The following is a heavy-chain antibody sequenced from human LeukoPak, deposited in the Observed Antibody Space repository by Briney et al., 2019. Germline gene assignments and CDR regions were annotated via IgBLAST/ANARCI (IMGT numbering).Heavy chain of an antibody. Sequence: GSSVKVSCKASGGTFSSYAISWVRQAPGQGLEWMGRIIPILGIANYAQKFQGRVTMTTDTSTSTAYMELSSLRSEDTAVYYCARAPALEWLSFFDYWGQGTLVTVSS. CDR2: IIPILGIA. CDR1: GGTFSSYA. D-gene: IGHD3-3*01. CDR3: ARAPALEWLSFFDY. J-gene: IGHJ4*02. V-gene: IGHV1-69*04.